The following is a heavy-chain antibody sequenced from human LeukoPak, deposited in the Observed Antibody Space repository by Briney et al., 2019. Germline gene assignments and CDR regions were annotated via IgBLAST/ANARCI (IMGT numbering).Heavy chain of an antibody. Sequence: GGSLRLSCAASGFTFSSYWMHWVRQAPGKGLVWVSRISGDGSTTTYADSVKGRFTISRDIAKNTVYLQMSSLRAEDTAVYYCASDIGDWGQGTLVTVSS. CDR3: ASDIGD. V-gene: IGHV3-74*01. D-gene: IGHD3-10*01. CDR2: ISGDGSTT. CDR1: GFTFSSYW. J-gene: IGHJ4*02.